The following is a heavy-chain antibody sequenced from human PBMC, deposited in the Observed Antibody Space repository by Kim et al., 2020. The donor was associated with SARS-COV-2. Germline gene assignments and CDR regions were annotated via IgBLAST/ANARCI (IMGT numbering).Heavy chain of an antibody. CDR1: GFTFSSYA. V-gene: IGHV3-23*01. J-gene: IGHJ6*02. CDR2: ISGSGGST. D-gene: IGHD6-6*01. Sequence: GGSLRLSCAASGFTFSSYAMSWVRQAPGKGLEWVSAISGSGGSTYYADSVKGRFTISRDNSKNTLYLQMNSLRAEDTAVYYCAKLSGRPPIAARPGPYYYYGMDVWGQGTTVTVSS. CDR3: AKLSGRPPIAARPGPYYYYGMDV.